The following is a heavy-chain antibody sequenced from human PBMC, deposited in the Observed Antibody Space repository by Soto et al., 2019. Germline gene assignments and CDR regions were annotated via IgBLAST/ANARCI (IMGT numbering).Heavy chain of an antibody. Sequence: QVQLVQSGADVKKPGASVKVSCKASGYTFTNYGFTWVRQAPGQGLEWMGWISSFNGGTKYAQKFQGRVTMTTDTATTTAYMELRSLTFDDTAVYFCARGESDLAYWGQGILVTVSS. CDR3: ARGESDLAY. CDR1: GYTFTNYG. V-gene: IGHV1-18*01. J-gene: IGHJ4*02. CDR2: ISSFNGGT.